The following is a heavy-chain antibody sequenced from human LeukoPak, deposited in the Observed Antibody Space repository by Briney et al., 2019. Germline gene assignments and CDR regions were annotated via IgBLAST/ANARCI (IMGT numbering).Heavy chain of an antibody. CDR2: IYSGGST. J-gene: IGHJ3*02. V-gene: IGHV3-53*01. CDR3: ARDSLPLCGDYGPDAFDI. CDR1: GFTVSSNY. D-gene: IGHD4-17*01. Sequence: GGSLRLSCAASGFTVSSNYMSWVRQAPGKGLEWVSVIYSGGSTYYADSVKGRFTISRDNSKNTLYLQMNSLRAEDTAVYYCARDSLPLCGDYGPDAFDIWGQGTMVTVSS.